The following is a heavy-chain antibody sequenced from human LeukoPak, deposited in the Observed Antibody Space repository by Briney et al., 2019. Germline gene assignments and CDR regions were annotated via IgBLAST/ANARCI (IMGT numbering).Heavy chain of an antibody. V-gene: IGHV6-1*01. CDR1: GDSVSSNSAA. Sequence: SQTLSLTCAIPGDSVSSNSAAWNWIRQSPSRGLEWLGRTYYRSKWYNDYAVSVKSRITINPDTSKNQFSLQLNSVTPEDTAVYYCARGGAYYYGSGSYYRVFDYWGREPWSPSPQ. D-gene: IGHD3-10*01. CDR2: TYYRSKWYN. J-gene: IGHJ4*02. CDR3: ARGGAYYYGSGSYYRVFDY.